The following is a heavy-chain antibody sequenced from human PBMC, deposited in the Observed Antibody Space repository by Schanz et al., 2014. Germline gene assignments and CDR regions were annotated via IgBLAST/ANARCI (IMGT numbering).Heavy chain of an antibody. CDR2: INEDGSEK. J-gene: IGHJ4*02. D-gene: IGHD3-16*01. Sequence: LVESGGGVVQPGRSLRLSCAASEFTFSSYWMSWVRQAPGKGLEWVANINEDGSEKYYVDSVKGRFTISRVNAENSLYLQMNSLRGEDTAVYWCARGLQVYFDYWGQGALVSVSS. V-gene: IGHV3-7*01. CDR3: ARGLQVYFDY. CDR1: EFTFSSYW.